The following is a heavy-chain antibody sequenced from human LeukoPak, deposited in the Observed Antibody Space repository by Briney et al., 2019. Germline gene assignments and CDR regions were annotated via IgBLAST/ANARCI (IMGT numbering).Heavy chain of an antibody. V-gene: IGHV3-23*01. D-gene: IGHD4-17*01. CDR1: GFTFSSYA. CDR3: AKDPRNGDSAHYFDY. Sequence: GGSLRLSCAASGFTFSSYAMSWVRQAPGKGLEWVSAISGSGGSTYYADSVKGRFTISRDNSKNTLYLQMNSLRAEDTAVYYCAKDPRNGDSAHYFDYWGQGTLVNVSS. J-gene: IGHJ4*02. CDR2: ISGSGGST.